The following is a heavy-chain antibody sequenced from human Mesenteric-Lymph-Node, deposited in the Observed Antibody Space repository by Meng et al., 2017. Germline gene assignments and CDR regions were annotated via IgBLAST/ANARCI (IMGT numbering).Heavy chain of an antibody. Sequence: GESLKISCAASGFTFSRYEMNWVRQAPGKGLEWLSYISNTGSAIYYADSVKGRFTISRDNAKNSLYLRMNSLRAEDTAVYYCARAVGEYGPRSSDGDTINYDFDYGMDVWGQGTWVTVSS. V-gene: IGHV3-48*03. J-gene: IGHJ6*02. CDR3: ARAVGEYGPRSSDGDTINYDFDYGMDV. D-gene: IGHD3-10*01. CDR1: GFTFSRYE. CDR2: ISNTGSAI.